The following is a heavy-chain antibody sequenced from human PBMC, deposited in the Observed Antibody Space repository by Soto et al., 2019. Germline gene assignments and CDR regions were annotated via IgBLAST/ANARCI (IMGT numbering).Heavy chain of an antibody. Sequence: ASVKVSCKVPGDTFTSYYLNWVRQAPGQGLEWMGVINPHGGSTKYAQKFQGRITMTRDTSRSTVYMELSSLRSADTAIYYCARSSGGNFGIIIEGSNWFDPWGRGTLVTVSS. CDR2: INPHGGST. CDR3: ARSSGGNFGIIIEGSNWFDP. D-gene: IGHD3-3*01. J-gene: IGHJ5*02. CDR1: GDTFTSYY. V-gene: IGHV1-46*01.